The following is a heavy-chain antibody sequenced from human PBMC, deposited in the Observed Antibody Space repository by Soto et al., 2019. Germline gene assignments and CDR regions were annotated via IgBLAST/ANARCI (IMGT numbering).Heavy chain of an antibody. D-gene: IGHD3-22*01. J-gene: IGHJ4*02. CDR3: ARERHDYYDSSGYLDY. V-gene: IGHV4-31*03. CDR2: IYYSRST. CDR1: GGSISSGGYY. Sequence: PSETLSLTCTVSGGSISSGGYYWSWVRQHPGKGLEWIGYIYYSRSTYYSPSLKSRVTISVDTSKNQFSLKLSSVTAADTAVYYCARERHDYYDSSGYLDYWGQGTLVTVS.